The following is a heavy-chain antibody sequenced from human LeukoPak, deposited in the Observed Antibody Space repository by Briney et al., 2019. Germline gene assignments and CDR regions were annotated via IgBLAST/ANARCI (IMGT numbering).Heavy chain of an antibody. CDR2: IYYSGST. V-gene: IGHV4-39*01. Sequence: KPSETLSLTCAVSGGSTSSTSYYWAWIRQPPGKGLEWIGTIYYSGSTYHNPSLKSRVTMSVDTSRNQFSLKLSSVDAADTAVYYCAKAGVRYFDSSGLYAFDFWGQGTTVTVSS. CDR1: GGSTSSTSYY. J-gene: IGHJ3*01. D-gene: IGHD3-22*01. CDR3: AKAGVRYFDSSGLYAFDF.